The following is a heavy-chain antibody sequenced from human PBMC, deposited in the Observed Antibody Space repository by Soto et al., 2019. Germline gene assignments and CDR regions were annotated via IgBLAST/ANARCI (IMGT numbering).Heavy chain of an antibody. CDR3: AREAAIAAAGKPGWFDP. J-gene: IGHJ5*02. CDR2: INPSGGST. D-gene: IGHD6-13*01. CDR1: GYTFKSCA. Sequence: ASAKVSCKASGYTFKSCAISWVRHAPGQGFEWMGIINPSGGSTSYAQKFQGRVTMTRDTSTSTVYMELSSLRSEDTAVYYCAREAAIAAAGKPGWFDPWGQGTLVTVSS. V-gene: IGHV1-46*02.